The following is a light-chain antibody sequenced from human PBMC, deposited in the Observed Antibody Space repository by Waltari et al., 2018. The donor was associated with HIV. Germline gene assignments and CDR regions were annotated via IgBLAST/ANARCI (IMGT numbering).Light chain of an antibody. V-gene: IGKV3-15*01. J-gene: IGKJ4*01. CDR3: QQHSAWPLT. CDR1: QNVGGA. Sequence: IVMTQSPATLSVSPGEGATLSCRASQNVGGALAWYQLKPGHAPRLLIYGASTRATGIPARFGASGSGTEFTLTISGLQSEDFALYYCQQHSAWPLTFGGGTNVEI. CDR2: GAS.